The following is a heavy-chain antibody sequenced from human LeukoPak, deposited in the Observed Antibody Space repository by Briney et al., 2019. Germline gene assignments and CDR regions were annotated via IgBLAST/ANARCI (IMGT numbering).Heavy chain of an antibody. Sequence: GGSLRLSCAASGFTFDDYAMHWVRQAPGKGLEWVSLISWDGGSTYYADSVKGRFTISRDNSKNSLYLQMNSLRAEDTALYYCANDHGYSSSWYGTYYYYYYMDVWGKGTTVTVSS. D-gene: IGHD6-13*01. CDR3: ANDHGYSSSWYGTYYYYYYMDV. J-gene: IGHJ6*03. CDR2: ISWDGGST. V-gene: IGHV3-43D*03. CDR1: GFTFDDYA.